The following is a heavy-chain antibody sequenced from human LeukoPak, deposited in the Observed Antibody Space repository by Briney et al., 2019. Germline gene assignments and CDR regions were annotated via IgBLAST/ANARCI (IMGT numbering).Heavy chain of an antibody. CDR2: IIPIFGTA. CDR3: ARDLRVGGEQLVRAFDI. CDR1: GGTFSSYA. J-gene: IGHJ3*02. D-gene: IGHD6-6*01. Sequence: GASVKVSCKASGGTFSSYAISWVRQAPGQGLEWMGGIIPIFGTANYAQKFQGRVTITTDESTSTAYMELSSLRSEDTAVYYCARDLRVGGEQLVRAFDIWGQGTMGTVSS. V-gene: IGHV1-69*05.